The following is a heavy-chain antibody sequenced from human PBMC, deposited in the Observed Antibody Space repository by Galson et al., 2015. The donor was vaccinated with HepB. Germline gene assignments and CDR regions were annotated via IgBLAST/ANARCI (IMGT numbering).Heavy chain of an antibody. Sequence: SLRLSCAASGFTFSNYAMSWVRQAPGKGLEWVSAISGSGSSTYYADSVKGRFTISRDSSKNTLYLQMNSLRAEDTAVYYCAKDLAMVVVTPFDYWGQGTLVTVSS. CDR2: ISGSGSST. D-gene: IGHD3-22*01. V-gene: IGHV3-23*01. J-gene: IGHJ4*02. CDR1: GFTFSNYA. CDR3: AKDLAMVVVTPFDY.